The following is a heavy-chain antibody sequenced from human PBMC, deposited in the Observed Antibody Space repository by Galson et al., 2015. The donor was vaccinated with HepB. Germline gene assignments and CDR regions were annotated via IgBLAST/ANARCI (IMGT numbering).Heavy chain of an antibody. CDR1: GFTFSSYG. CDR2: IWYDGSNK. Sequence: SLRLSCAASGFTFSSYGMHWVRQAPGKGLEWVAVIWYDGSNKYYADSVKGRFTISRDNSKNTLYLQMNSLRAEDTAVYYCARESSLVVVAAGALDYWGQGTLVTVSS. CDR3: ARESSLVVVAAGALDY. D-gene: IGHD2-15*01. J-gene: IGHJ4*02. V-gene: IGHV3-33*01.